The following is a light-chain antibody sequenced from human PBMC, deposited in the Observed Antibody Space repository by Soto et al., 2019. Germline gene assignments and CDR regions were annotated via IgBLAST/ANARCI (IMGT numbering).Light chain of an antibody. Sequence: QSVLTQPPSVSGAPGQRVTISCTGGSSNIGAGYDVHWYQQLPGTAPKLHIYANTNRPSGVPDRFSGSKSGTSASLAIAGLQAEDEADYYCQSFDSSLSGSGVFGGGTKLTVL. CDR3: QSFDSSLSGSGV. J-gene: IGLJ2*01. V-gene: IGLV1-40*01. CDR1: SSNIGAGYD. CDR2: ANT.